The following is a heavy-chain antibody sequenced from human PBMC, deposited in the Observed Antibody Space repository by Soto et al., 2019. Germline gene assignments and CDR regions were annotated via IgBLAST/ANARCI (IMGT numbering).Heavy chain of an antibody. D-gene: IGHD2-2*01. J-gene: IGHJ5*02. CDR2: IDPSDSYT. CDR3: ARVVQYCSSTRCQGGLDP. V-gene: IGHV5-10-1*01. CDR1: GYSFTSYW. Sequence: GESLKISCKGSGYSFTSYWISWVRQMPGKGLEWMGRIDPSDSYTNYSPSFQGHVTISADKSISTAYLQWSSLKASDTAMYYCARVVQYCSSTRCQGGLDPWGQGTMVTVSS.